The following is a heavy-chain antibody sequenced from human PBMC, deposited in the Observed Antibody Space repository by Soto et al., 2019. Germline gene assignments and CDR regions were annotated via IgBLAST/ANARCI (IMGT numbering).Heavy chain of an antibody. J-gene: IGHJ6*02. CDR3: ARELRTLDRGLTYSMDV. CDR1: GFTYGAYE. CDR2: ISSSRSIR. V-gene: IGHV3-48*03. Sequence: EVQLVESGGGLVQPGGSLRLSCAVSGFTYGAYEMNWVRQAPGKGLEWVAYISSSRSIRYYADSVQGRFTISRDNANNSLFLQMNSLRAEDTAVYYCARELRTLDRGLTYSMDVWGQGTTVTVTS. D-gene: IGHD3-10*01.